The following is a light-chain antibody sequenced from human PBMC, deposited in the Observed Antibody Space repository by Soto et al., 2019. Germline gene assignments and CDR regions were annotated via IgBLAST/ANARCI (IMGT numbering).Light chain of an antibody. CDR1: SSNIGAGYD. CDR2: GNT. CDR3: QSYDTRLSGYV. J-gene: IGLJ1*01. V-gene: IGLV1-40*01. Sequence: QPVLTQPPSVSGAPGQRVTISCTGGSSNIGAGYDVHWYQQLPGTAPKLLIYGNTDRPSGVPDRFSGSKSGTSASLAITGLQPEDEADYYCQSYDTRLSGYVFGDGNKLTVL.